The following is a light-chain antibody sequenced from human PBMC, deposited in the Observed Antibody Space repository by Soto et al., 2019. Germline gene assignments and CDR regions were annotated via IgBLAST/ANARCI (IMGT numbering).Light chain of an antibody. CDR1: SSNIGSNT. Sequence: QSVLTQPPSASGTPGQRVTLSCSGSSSNIGSNTVNWYQQLPGTAPKLLIYSNNQRPSGVPDRFSGSKSGTSASLAISGLQSEDEADYYGAAWDDSLNGVVFGGGTKVTVL. CDR2: SNN. J-gene: IGLJ2*01. V-gene: IGLV1-44*01. CDR3: AAWDDSLNGVV.